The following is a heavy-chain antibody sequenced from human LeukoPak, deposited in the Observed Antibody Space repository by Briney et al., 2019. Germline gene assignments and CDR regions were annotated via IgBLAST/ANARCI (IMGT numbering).Heavy chain of an antibody. J-gene: IGHJ4*02. D-gene: IGHD2-2*01. CDR2: INHSGST. V-gene: IGHV4-34*01. CDR1: GGSFSGYY. CDR3: ATPYCSSTSCYQYYFDY. Sequence: SETLSLTCAVYGGSFSGYYWSWIRQPPGKGLEWIGEINHSGSTTQNPSLKSRVTISVDTSKNQFSLKLSSVTAADTAVYYCATPYCSSTSCYQYYFDYWGQGTLVTVSS.